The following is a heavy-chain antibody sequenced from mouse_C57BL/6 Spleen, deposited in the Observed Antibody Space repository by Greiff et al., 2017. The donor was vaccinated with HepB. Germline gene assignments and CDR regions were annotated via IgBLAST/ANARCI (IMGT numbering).Heavy chain of an antibody. CDR1: GFTFSDYG. V-gene: IGHV5-17*01. D-gene: IGHD1-1*01. Sequence: EVKLVESGGGLVKPGGSLKLSCAASGFTFSDYGMHWVRQAPEKGLEWVAYISSGSSTIYYADTVKGRFTISRDNAKNTLFLQMTSLRSEDTAMYYCATNYDGSSPWFAYWGQGTLVTVSA. CDR2: ISSGSSTI. J-gene: IGHJ3*01. CDR3: ATNYDGSSPWFAY.